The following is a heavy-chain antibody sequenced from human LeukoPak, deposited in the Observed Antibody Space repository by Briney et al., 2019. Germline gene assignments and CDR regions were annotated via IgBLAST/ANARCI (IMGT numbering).Heavy chain of an antibody. CDR1: GYTFTSHG. D-gene: IGHD6-19*01. V-gene: IGHV1-18*01. Sequence: ASVKVSCKASGYTFTSHGISWVRQAPGQGLEWMGWISAYNGDTKYAQNLQGRVTLTINTLTTTAYLELRSLTSDDTAVYYCARDPSNTSGWKTWFDPWGQGTLVTVSS. CDR2: ISAYNGDT. CDR3: ARDPSNTSGWKTWFDP. J-gene: IGHJ5*02.